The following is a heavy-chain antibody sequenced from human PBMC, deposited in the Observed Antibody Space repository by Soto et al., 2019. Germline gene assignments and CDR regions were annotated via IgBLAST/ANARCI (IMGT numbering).Heavy chain of an antibody. CDR3: ARGLSGDKVDS. CDR2: IYNGGST. D-gene: IGHD7-27*01. CDR1: GGSISTVNYW. Sequence: QVQLQESGPGLVNPSQTLSLTCTVSGGSISTVNYWWSWIRQSPDMGLEWIGNIYNGGSTYNNPSPESRATMSVDTSKNQLSLTLSSVSAADTAVYYCARGLSGDKVDSWGQGTLVTVSS. J-gene: IGHJ4*02. V-gene: IGHV4-30-4*01.